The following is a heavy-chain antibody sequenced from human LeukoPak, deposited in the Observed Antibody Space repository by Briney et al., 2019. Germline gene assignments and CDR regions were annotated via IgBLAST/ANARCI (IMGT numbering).Heavy chain of an antibody. D-gene: IGHD6-13*01. CDR3: VAAAGVLVTLDY. J-gene: IGHJ4*02. Sequence: GRSLRLSCAASGFTFSSYGMHWVRQAPGKGLEWVSAITGSGGSTYYADSVKGRFTISRDNSKNTLYLQMNSLRAEDTAVYYCVAAAGVLVTLDYWGQGTLVTVSS. CDR2: ITGSGGST. CDR1: GFTFSSYG. V-gene: IGHV3-23*01.